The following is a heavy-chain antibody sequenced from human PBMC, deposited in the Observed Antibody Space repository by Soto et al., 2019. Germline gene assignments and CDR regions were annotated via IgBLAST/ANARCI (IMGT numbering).Heavy chain of an antibody. CDR3: ARSANTYGSPFDY. D-gene: IGHD3-10*01. CDR2: IHRGGST. V-gene: IGHV3-66*01. J-gene: IGHJ4*02. CDR1: GFTVGNNY. Sequence: GGSLRLSCAASGFTVGNNYMSWVRQAPGKGLEWVSIIHRGGSTSYADSVKGRFTISRDSSKNILYLQINGLTADDTAFYYCARSANTYGSPFDYWGQGALVTVSS.